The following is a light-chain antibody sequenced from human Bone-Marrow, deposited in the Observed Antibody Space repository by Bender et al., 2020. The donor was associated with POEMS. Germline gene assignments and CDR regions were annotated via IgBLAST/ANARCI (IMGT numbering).Light chain of an antibody. CDR2: EVR. Sequence: QSALTQPASVSGSPGQSITISCTGTRSDVGSYNYVSWYQQHPGKAPRLLIYEVRNRPSGVSNRFSGSKSGNTASLTISGLQADDEAEYFCSSYRTTSSLWVFGGGTKLAVL. J-gene: IGLJ3*02. CDR3: SSYRTTSSLWV. CDR1: RSDVGSYNY. V-gene: IGLV2-14*01.